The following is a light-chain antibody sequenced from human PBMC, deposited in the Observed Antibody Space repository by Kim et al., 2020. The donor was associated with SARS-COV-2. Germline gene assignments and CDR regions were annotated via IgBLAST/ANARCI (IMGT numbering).Light chain of an antibody. CDR2: GAS. V-gene: IGKV3-15*01. CDR3: QQYNKWPT. Sequence: SVSPGERATLSCRASQSISSNLAWYQQKPGQAPRVLIYGASARATGVPARFSGSGSGTEFTLTVSNLQSEDFAVYYCQQYNKWPTFGGGTRVEIK. CDR1: QSISSN. J-gene: IGKJ4*01.